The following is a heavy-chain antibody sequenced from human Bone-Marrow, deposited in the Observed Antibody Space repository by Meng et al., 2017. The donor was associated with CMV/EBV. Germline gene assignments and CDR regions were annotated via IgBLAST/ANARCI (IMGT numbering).Heavy chain of an antibody. J-gene: IGHJ4*02. CDR2: ISPSGSST. Sequence: GESLKISCTVSGFTFSSHSMNWVRQAPGKGLEWVSLISPSGSSTYYAASVKGRFTVSRDNSRKTVYLQMNSLRAEDTAVYYCAKVYSNYLIYFDYWGQGTLVTVSS. D-gene: IGHD4-11*01. CDR3: AKVYSNYLIYFDY. V-gene: IGHV3-23*01. CDR1: GFTFSSHS.